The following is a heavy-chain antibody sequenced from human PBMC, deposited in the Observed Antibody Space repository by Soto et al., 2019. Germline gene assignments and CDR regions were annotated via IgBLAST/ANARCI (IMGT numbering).Heavy chain of an antibody. J-gene: IGHJ5*02. Sequence: QVQLVESGGGVVQPGRSLRLSCAASGFTFSSYGMHWVRQAPGKGLEWVAVIWYDGSNKYYADSVKGRFTISRDNSKNTLYLQMNSLRAEDTAVYYCARDFFNEDYYDSSGDPMGQGTLVTVSS. CDR1: GFTFSSYG. V-gene: IGHV3-33*01. CDR2: IWYDGSNK. D-gene: IGHD3-22*01. CDR3: ARDFFNEDYYDSSGDP.